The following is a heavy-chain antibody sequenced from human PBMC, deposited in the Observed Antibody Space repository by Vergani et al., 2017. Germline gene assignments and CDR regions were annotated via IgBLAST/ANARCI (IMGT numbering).Heavy chain of an antibody. Sequence: EVQLVQSGAEVKKPGESLRISCKGSGYSFTSYWISWVRQMPGKGLEWMGRIDPSDSYTNYSPSFQGHVTISADKAISTAYLQWSSLKASATAMYYCARIEQVVHPLPDYWGQGTLVTVSS. CDR1: GYSFTSYW. CDR2: IDPSDSYT. D-gene: IGHD2-8*02. V-gene: IGHV5-10-1*03. J-gene: IGHJ4*02. CDR3: ARIEQVVHPLPDY.